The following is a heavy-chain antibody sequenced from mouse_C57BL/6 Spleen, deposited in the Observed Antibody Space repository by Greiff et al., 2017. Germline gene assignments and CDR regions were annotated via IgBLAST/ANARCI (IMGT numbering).Heavy chain of an antibody. CDR2: INPNNGGT. CDR3: ARKGDDGYYGDYAMDY. Sequence: VQLQQSGPELVKPGASVKIPCKASGYTFTDYNMDWVKQSHGKSLEWIGDINPNNGGTIYNQKVKGKATLTVDKSSSTAYMELRSLTSEDTAVYYCARKGDDGYYGDYAMDYWGQGTSVTVSS. CDR1: GYTFTDYN. D-gene: IGHD2-3*01. J-gene: IGHJ4*01. V-gene: IGHV1-18*01.